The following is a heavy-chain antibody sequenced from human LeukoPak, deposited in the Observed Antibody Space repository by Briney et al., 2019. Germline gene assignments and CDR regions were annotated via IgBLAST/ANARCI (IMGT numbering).Heavy chain of an antibody. Sequence: ASVKVSCKASGYTFTTYGICWVRQAPGQGLEWMGWINPYNGNTNYAQKPQGRVTLTTGTSTSTGYMELRSLRSDDTAVYYCAREIYGRFDFWGQGTLVTVSS. J-gene: IGHJ4*02. CDR2: INPYNGNT. CDR1: GYTFTTYG. CDR3: AREIYGRFDF. V-gene: IGHV1-18*01. D-gene: IGHD4-17*01.